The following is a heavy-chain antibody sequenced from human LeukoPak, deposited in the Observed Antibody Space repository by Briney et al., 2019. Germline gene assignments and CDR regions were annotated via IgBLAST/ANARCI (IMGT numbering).Heavy chain of an antibody. D-gene: IGHD4-17*01. Sequence: SETLSLTCTVSGDSISGYYWSWIRQPPGKGLEWMGFLYYSGTTSYNPSLKSRVTISVDTSKNQFSMRLNSVTAADTAVYYCARHRGGDYLPIFDYWGQGTLVTVSS. J-gene: IGHJ4*02. CDR1: GDSISGYY. CDR2: LYYSGTT. CDR3: ARHRGGDYLPIFDY. V-gene: IGHV4-59*08.